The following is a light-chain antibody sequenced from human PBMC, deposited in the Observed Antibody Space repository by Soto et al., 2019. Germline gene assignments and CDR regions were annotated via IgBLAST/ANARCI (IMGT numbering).Light chain of an antibody. Sequence: IQMTQSTSTLSASVGDRVTITCRGSETVNSWLAWYQQKPGKAPKLLIYAASSLQSGVPSRFSGSGSGTDFTLTISSLQPEDFATYYCLQDYNYPCTFGHGTKVDIK. CDR1: ETVNSW. V-gene: IGKV1-6*01. J-gene: IGKJ1*01. CDR2: AAS. CDR3: LQDYNYPCT.